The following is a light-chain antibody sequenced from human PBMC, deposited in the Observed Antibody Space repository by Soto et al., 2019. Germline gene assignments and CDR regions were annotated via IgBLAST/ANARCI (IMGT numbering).Light chain of an antibody. J-gene: IGLJ2*01. CDR2: NTN. CDR3: AAWDDSLNGLV. V-gene: IGLV1-44*01. Sequence: QLVLTQPPSASRTPGQRVTISCSGSSSNIGSKPVNWYQQLPGAAPKLLIHNTNQRPSGVPDRFSGSKSGTSASLAISGLQSDDEAHYYCAAWDDSLNGLVFGGGTKVTVL. CDR1: SSNIGSKP.